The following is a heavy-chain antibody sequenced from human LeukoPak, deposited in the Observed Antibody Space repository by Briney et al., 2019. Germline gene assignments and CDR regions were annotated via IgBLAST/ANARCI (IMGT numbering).Heavy chain of an antibody. CDR2: ISSSSSYI. CDR3: AKDLWFGESIGYFDY. J-gene: IGHJ4*02. V-gene: IGHV3-21*04. D-gene: IGHD3-10*01. Sequence: GGSLRLSCAASGFTFSSYSMNWVRQAPGKGLEWVSSISSSSSYIYYADSVKGRFTISRDNSKNTLYLQMNSLRAEDTAVYYCAKDLWFGESIGYFDYWGQGTLVTVSS. CDR1: GFTFSSYS.